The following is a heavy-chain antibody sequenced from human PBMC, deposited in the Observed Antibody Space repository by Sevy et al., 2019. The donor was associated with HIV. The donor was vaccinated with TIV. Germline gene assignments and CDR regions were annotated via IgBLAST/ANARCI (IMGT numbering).Heavy chain of an antibody. Sequence: GGSLRLSCAASEFTVSSNYMSWVRQAPGKGLEWVSGIYSGGSTYYADSVKGRFTISRDNSKNTLYLQMNSLRAEDTAVYYCARGKDSGTYYGRNYWGQGTLVTVSS. CDR1: EFTVSSNY. V-gene: IGHV3-66*01. CDR2: IYSGGST. J-gene: IGHJ4*02. CDR3: ARGKDSGTYYGRNY. D-gene: IGHD1-26*01.